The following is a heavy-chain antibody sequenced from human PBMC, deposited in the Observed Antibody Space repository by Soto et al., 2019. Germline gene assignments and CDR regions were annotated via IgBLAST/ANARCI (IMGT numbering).Heavy chain of an antibody. Sequence: QLGGSLRLSCAASGFTFSSYAMSWVRQAPGKGLEWVSVISGSGSKTFYADSVKGRFTISRDNSKNTVYLQMISLRAEDTAVYYCAKASFLAGYGDYCEYFQYWGQGTLVTVSS. CDR3: AKASFLAGYGDYCEYFQY. CDR1: GFTFSSYA. D-gene: IGHD4-17*01. CDR2: ISGSGSKT. V-gene: IGHV3-23*01. J-gene: IGHJ1*01.